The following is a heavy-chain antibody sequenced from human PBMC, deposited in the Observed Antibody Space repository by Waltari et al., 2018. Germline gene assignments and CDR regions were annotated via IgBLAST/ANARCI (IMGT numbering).Heavy chain of an antibody. CDR1: GCTFTGYY. V-gene: IGHV1-2*06. D-gene: IGHD6-6*01. Sequence: QVQLVQSGAAVKKPGASVKVSCKASGCTFTGYYMHWVRQAPGQGLEWMGRINPNSGGTNYAQKFQGRVTMTRDTSISTAYMELSRLRSDDTAVYYCAGSHYSSSGVSFGYWGQGTLVTVSS. CDR3: AGSHYSSSGVSFGY. CDR2: INPNSGGT. J-gene: IGHJ4*02.